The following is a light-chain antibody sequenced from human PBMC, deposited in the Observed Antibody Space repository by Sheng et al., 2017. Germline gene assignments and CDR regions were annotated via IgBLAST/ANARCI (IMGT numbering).Light chain of an antibody. V-gene: IGLV2-11*01. J-gene: IGLJ2*01. CDR3: CSYAGTYTSHVL. CDR2: DVT. Sequence: QSALTQPRSLSGSLGQSVTISCTGTSSDVGGYNFVSWYQQYPGKAPRLIIYDVTKRPSGVPNRFSGSKSGNAASLTISGLQTDDEADYFCCSYAGTYTSHVLFGGGTKLTVL. CDR1: SSDVGGYNF.